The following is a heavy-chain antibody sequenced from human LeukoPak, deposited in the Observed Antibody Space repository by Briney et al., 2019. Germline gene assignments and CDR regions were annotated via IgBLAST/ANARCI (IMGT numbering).Heavy chain of an antibody. CDR2: IWYDGKKK. J-gene: IGHJ4*02. V-gene: IGHV3-33*06. CDR1: GFTFSSYG. CDR3: AKANGYNNGRFDF. Sequence: GGSLRLSCAASGFTFSSYGMHWVRQAPGKGLEWVAVIWYDGKKKYYADSAKGRFTISRDNSKNTLYLQMDSLGAEDTALYYCAKANGYNNGRFDFWGQGILITVSS. D-gene: IGHD5-18*01.